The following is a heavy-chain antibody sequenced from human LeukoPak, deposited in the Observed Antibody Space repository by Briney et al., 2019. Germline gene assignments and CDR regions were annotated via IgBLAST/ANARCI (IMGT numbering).Heavy chain of an antibody. V-gene: IGHV3-7*03. D-gene: IGHD2-15*01. J-gene: IGHJ4*02. CDR2: IKQDGSEK. Sequence: PGGSLRLSCAASGFTFSSYWMSWVRQAPGKGLEWVANIKQDGSEKYYVDSVKGRFTISRDNSKNTLYLHMNSLRAEDTAVYYCANSPDGAFDYWGQGTLVTVSS. CDR1: GFTFSSYW. CDR3: ANSPDGAFDY.